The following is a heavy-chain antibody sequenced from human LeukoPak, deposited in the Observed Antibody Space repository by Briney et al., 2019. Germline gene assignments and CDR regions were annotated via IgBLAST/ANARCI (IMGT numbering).Heavy chain of an antibody. V-gene: IGHV1-2*02. J-gene: IGHJ4*02. Sequence: ASVEVSCKTSGYTFTGYYLHWVRQAPGQGFEWMRWINPNSGATNYAQKFQGRVTMTRDTSISTAYMELSRLRSDDTAVYYCARLSLVVPAATGTWGQGTLVTVSS. CDR1: GYTFTGYY. CDR2: INPNSGAT. CDR3: ARLSLVVPAATGT. D-gene: IGHD2-2*01.